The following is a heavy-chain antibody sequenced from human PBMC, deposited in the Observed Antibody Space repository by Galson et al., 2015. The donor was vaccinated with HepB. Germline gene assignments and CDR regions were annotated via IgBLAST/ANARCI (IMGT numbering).Heavy chain of an antibody. V-gene: IGHV1-2*04. J-gene: IGHJ6*03. D-gene: IGHD5-24*01. CDR3: ARQSVEMATIRYYYYMDV. CDR2: INPNSGGT. Sequence: SVKVSCKASGYTFTGYYMHWVRQAPGQGLEWMGWINPNSGGTNYAQKFQGWVTMTRDTSISTAYMELSRLRSDDTAVYYCARQSVEMATIRYYYYMDVWGKGTTVTVSS. CDR1: GYTFTGYY.